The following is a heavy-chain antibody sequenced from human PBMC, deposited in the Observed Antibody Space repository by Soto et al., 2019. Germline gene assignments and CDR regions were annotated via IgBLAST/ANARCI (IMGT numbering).Heavy chain of an antibody. D-gene: IGHD4-17*01. J-gene: IGHJ5*02. CDR2: IYYSGST. V-gene: IGHV4-61*01. CDR1: GGSVSSGNYC. Sequence: KPSETLSLTCTVSGGSVSSGNYCWSWIRQPPGKGLEWIGYIYYSGSTNYNPSLKSRVTLSVDTSKNQFSLKLNSVTAADTAVYYCARGPVRNNWFDPWGQGTLVTVSS. CDR3: ARGPVRNNWFDP.